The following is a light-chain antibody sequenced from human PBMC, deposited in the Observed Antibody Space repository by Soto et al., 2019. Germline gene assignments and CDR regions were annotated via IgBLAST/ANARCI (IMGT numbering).Light chain of an antibody. CDR3: QQYATSPIT. J-gene: IGKJ5*01. CDR1: QSVSSN. V-gene: IGKV3-20*01. Sequence: EIVMTQSPATLSVSPGERATLSFRASQSVSSNLAWYQQKSGQAPRLVIYGASSRAAGIPDRLSGSGSGTDFTLTISRLEPEDFAVYYCQQYATSPITFGQGTRLEIK. CDR2: GAS.